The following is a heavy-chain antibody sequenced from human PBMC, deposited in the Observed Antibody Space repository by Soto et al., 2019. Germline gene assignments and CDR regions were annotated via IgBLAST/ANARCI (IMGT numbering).Heavy chain of an antibody. CDR2: VTHSGTA. Sequence: SETLSLTCAVSGGSIDSGAFSLSWIRQPPGKGLEWIGYVTHSGTAYSIPSLNGRLTLLVDSSQTQFSLKLTSVTAADSAFYYCARIHWAQSSLDYWGRGILVTVSS. V-gene: IGHV4-30-2*01. CDR3: ARIHWAQSSLDY. J-gene: IGHJ4*02. D-gene: IGHD6-19*01. CDR1: GGSIDSGAFS.